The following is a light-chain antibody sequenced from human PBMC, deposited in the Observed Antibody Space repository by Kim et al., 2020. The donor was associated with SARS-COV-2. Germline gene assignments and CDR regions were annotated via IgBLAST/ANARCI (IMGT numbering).Light chain of an antibody. CDR3: QVWDSSSDRGV. Sequence: APEKTARITWGGNNIGSKSVHWYQQKPGQAPVLVIYYDSDRPSGIPERFSGSNSGNTATLTISRVEAGDEADYYCQVWDSSSDRGVFGGGTQLTVL. CDR1: NIGSKS. CDR2: YDS. V-gene: IGLV3-21*04. J-gene: IGLJ2*01.